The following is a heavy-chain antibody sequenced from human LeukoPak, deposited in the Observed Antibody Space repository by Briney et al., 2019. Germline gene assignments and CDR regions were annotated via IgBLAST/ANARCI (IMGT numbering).Heavy chain of an antibody. CDR3: AKAASSSWPSYYYGMDV. D-gene: IGHD6-13*01. J-gene: IGHJ6*02. Sequence: GGSLRLSCAASGFIFSSYSMSWVRQVPGKGLEWVSVITGSGGNTYYADSVKGRFTISKDNSKNTVYLQMSSLRVDDTAVYYCAKAASSSWPSYYYGMDVWGQGSTVTVSS. V-gene: IGHV3-23*01. CDR1: GFIFSSYS. CDR2: ITGSGGNT.